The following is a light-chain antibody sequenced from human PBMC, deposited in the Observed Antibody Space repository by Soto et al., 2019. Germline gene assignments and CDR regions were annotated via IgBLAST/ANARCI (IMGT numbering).Light chain of an antibody. CDR1: QGVRLY. V-gene: IGKV1-9*01. J-gene: IGKJ5*01. CDR3: QQLKSDTST. CDR2: PXS. Sequence: IHLTESPSSMSASLGDRVTVPXRASQGVRLYLAWDQQQQGXPPKXXXDPXSTLQRGGPSRLSGSGSATDFTLPISSLQPEYFANYYCQQLKSDTSTFGQGTRLEIK.